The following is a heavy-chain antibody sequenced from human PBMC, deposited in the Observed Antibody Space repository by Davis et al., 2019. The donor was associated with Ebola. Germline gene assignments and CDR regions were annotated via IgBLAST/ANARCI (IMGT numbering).Heavy chain of an antibody. CDR2: IRSKANSYAT. V-gene: IGHV3-73*01. CDR3: TRRGDQYFFDY. D-gene: IGHD2-2*01. Sequence: GESLKISCAASGFTFSGSAMHWVRQASGKGLEWVGRIRSKANSYATAYAASVKGRFTISRDDSKNTAYLLMNSLKTEDTAVYYCTRRGDQYFFDYWGQGTLVTVSS. CDR1: GFTFSGSA. J-gene: IGHJ4*02.